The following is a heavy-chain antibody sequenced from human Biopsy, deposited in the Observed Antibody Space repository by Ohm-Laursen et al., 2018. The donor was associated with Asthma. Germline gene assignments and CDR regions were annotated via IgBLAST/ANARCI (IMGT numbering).Heavy chain of an antibody. CDR2: VMTVFVLT. D-gene: IGHD6-19*01. CDR1: GGTFSNFA. J-gene: IGHJ6*02. Sequence: SVYASRTAPGGTFSNFAISSVRQAPGQGLEWLGGVMTVFVLTIYAQKIQGRVTIAADESTSTTYMEVTSQRSAETAIYYPPRCQVGYSSGWSLLLKKNYYAGMDVWGQGTAVTVSS. V-gene: IGHV1-69*13. CDR3: PRCQVGYSSGWSLLLKKNYYAGMDV.